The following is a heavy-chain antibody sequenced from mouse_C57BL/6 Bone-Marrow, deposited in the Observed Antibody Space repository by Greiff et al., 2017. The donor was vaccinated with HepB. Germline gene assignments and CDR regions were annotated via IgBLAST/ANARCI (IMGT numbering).Heavy chain of an antibody. V-gene: IGHV1-81*01. CDR3: ADYDYDYAMDY. CDR2: IYPRSGNT. J-gene: IGHJ4*01. Sequence: QVQLKESGAELARPGASVKLSCKASGYTFTSYGISWVKQRTGQGLEWIGEIYPRSGNTYYNEKFKGKATLTADKSSSTAYMELRSLTSEDSAVYFCADYDYDYAMDYWGQGTSVTVSS. CDR1: GYTFTSYG. D-gene: IGHD2-4*01.